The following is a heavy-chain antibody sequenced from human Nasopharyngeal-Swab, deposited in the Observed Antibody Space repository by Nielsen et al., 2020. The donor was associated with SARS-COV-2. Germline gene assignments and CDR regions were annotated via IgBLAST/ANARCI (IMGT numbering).Heavy chain of an antibody. CDR1: GGTFSSYA. D-gene: IGHD5-18*01. V-gene: IGHV1-69*13. CDR2: IIPTFGTA. CDR3: ARQGFRGTAMTYYYYMDV. Sequence: SVKVSCKASGGTFSSYAISWVRQAPGQGLEWMGGIIPTFGTANYAQKFQGRVTITADESTSTAYMELSSLRSEDTAVYYCARQGFRGTAMTYYYYMDVWGKGTTVTVSS. J-gene: IGHJ6*03.